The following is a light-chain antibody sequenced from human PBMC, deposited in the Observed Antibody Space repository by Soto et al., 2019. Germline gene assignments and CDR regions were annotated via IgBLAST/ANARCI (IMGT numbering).Light chain of an antibody. CDR2: EVS. J-gene: IGLJ1*01. V-gene: IGLV2-23*02. Sequence: QSALTQPASVSGSPGQSITISCTGASSDVGAYNYVSWYQQHPGKAPKLMIYEVSNRPSGVSNRFSGSKSGNTASLTISGLQAEDEGDYYCCSYAGSSTYVFGSGTKLTVL. CDR3: CSYAGSSTYV. CDR1: SSDVGAYNY.